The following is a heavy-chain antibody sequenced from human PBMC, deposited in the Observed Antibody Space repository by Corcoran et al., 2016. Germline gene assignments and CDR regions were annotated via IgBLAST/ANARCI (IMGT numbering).Heavy chain of an antibody. CDR3: ARQLGDYVEGRWFDP. Sequence: QLQLQESGPGLVKPSETLSLTCTVSGGSISSSSYYWGWIRQPPGKGLEWIGSIYYSGSTYYNPSLKSRVTISVDTSKNQVSLKLSSVTAAETAVYYCARQLGDYVEGRWFDPWGQGTLVTVSS. CDR2: IYYSGST. CDR1: GGSISSSSYY. D-gene: IGHD4-17*01. J-gene: IGHJ5*02. V-gene: IGHV4-39*01.